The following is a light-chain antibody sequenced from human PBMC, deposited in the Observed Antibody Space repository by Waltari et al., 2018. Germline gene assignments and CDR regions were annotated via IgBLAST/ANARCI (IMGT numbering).Light chain of an antibody. J-gene: IGLJ3*02. CDR1: SSNIGRNY. CDR3: AAWDDSLSRPV. V-gene: IGLV1-47*01. CDR2: RNN. Sequence: QSVLTQHPSASGTPGQRVTISCSGSSSNIGRNYVYWYQQLPGTAPKLLIYRNNQRPSGVPDRFSGSKSGTSASLAISGLRSEDEADYYCAAWDDSLSRPVFGGGTKLTVL.